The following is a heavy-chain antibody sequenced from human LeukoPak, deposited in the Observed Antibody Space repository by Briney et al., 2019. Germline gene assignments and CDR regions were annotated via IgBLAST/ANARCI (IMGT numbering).Heavy chain of an antibody. V-gene: IGHV4-34*01. CDR3: ARGRDIVVVPAALDFDY. D-gene: IGHD2-2*01. Sequence: PETLSLTCAVYGGSFSGYYWSWIRQPPGKGLEWIGEINHSGSTNYNPSLKSRVTISVDTSKNQFSLKLSSVTAADTAVYYCARGRDIVVVPAALDFDYWGQGTLVTVSS. CDR1: GGSFSGYY. CDR2: INHSGST. J-gene: IGHJ4*02.